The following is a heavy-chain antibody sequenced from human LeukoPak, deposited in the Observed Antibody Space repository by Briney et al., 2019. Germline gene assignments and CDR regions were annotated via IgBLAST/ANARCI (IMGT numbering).Heavy chain of an antibody. Sequence: GGSLRLSCAASGFTFSSYWMHWVRQAPGKGLVWVSRINSDGSSTSYADSVKGRFTIPRDNAKNTLYLQMNSLRAEDTAVYYCARDGAAYDFWSGYYVTEYNWFDPWGQGTLVTVSS. D-gene: IGHD3-3*01. J-gene: IGHJ5*02. CDR3: ARDGAAYDFWSGYYVTEYNWFDP. CDR2: INSDGSST. V-gene: IGHV3-74*01. CDR1: GFTFSSYW.